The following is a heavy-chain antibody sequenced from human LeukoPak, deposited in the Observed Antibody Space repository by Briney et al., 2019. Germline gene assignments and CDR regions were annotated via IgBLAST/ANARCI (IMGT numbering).Heavy chain of an antibody. D-gene: IGHD3-22*01. J-gene: IGHJ4*02. CDR2: ISGSGGST. Sequence: GGSLRLSCAASGFTFSSYAMSWVRQAPGKGLEWVSAISGSGGSTYYADSVKGRFTISRDNSKNTLYLQMNSLRAEDTAVYYCAKDVTMLVVVTLGYWGQGTLVTVSS. CDR1: GFTFSSYA. CDR3: AKDVTMLVVVTLGY. V-gene: IGHV3-23*01.